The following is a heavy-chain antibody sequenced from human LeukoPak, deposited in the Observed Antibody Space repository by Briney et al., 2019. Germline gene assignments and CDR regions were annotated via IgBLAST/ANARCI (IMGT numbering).Heavy chain of an antibody. D-gene: IGHD6-13*01. CDR1: GYTFTGYY. J-gene: IGHJ6*02. Sequence: ASVTVSCKASGYTFTGYYMHWVRQAPGQGLEWMGWINPNSGGTNYAQKFQGRVTMSRDTSISTAYMELSRLRSDDTAVYYCAREIDIGAARYYYYGMDVWGQGTTVTVSS. CDR2: INPNSGGT. V-gene: IGHV1-2*02. CDR3: AREIDIGAARYYYYGMDV.